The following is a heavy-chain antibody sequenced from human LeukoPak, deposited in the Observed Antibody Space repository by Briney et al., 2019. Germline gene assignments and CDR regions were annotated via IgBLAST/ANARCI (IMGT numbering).Heavy chain of an antibody. V-gene: IGHV4-61*10. CDR1: GGSISSGGYA. D-gene: IGHD2-15*01. CDR2: IDYSGTT. CDR3: ARIDCSGGSCYYFDY. Sequence: SETLSLTCTVSGGSISSGGYAGSWRRQPAGKGREWIVYIDYSGTTNYNPSLKTLVTISVDTSKNQFSLTLGSVTGADTAVYYRARIDCSGGSCYYFDYWGQGTLVTVSS. J-gene: IGHJ4*02.